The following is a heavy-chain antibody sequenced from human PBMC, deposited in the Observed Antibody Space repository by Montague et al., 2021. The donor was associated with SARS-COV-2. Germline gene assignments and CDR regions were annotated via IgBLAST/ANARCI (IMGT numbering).Heavy chain of an antibody. CDR1: GDSVSTNSGT. J-gene: IGHJ4*02. CDR3: ARAERGSCGDGNCYQYFFNY. V-gene: IGHV6-1*01. Sequence: CAISGDSVSTNSGTWNWVRLSPSRGLEWLGRTYYRSEWYSDYPVSVKSRISINPDTSKNQFSLQLNSVTPEDTAVYYCARAERGSCGDGNCYQYFFNYWGQGTLVTGSS. D-gene: IGHD2-15*01. CDR2: TYYRSEWYS.